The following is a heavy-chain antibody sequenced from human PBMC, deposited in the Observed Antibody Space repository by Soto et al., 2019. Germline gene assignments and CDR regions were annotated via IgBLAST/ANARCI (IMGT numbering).Heavy chain of an antibody. CDR2: IYYSGST. J-gene: IGHJ3*02. D-gene: IGHD7-27*01. V-gene: IGHV4-39*01. CDR1: GSSISSSSYY. CDR3: ARHVNPWAQGAFDI. Sequence: PSETLSLTCTVSGSSISSSSYYWGWIRQPPGKGLEWIGNIYYSGSTYYNPSLKSRVTISADTSKTQFSLKLSSVTAADTAVYYCARHVNPWAQGAFDIWGQGTMLTVSS.